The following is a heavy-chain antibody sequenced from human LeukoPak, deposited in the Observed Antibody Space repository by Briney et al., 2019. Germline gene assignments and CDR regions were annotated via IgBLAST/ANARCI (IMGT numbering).Heavy chain of an antibody. D-gene: IGHD4-17*01. Sequence: GGSLRLSCAASGFTFRTYWMHWVRQAPGKGLVWLSRISSDGSSTNYADSVKGRFTISRDNAKNTLYLQMNSLRAEDTAVYYCARDYGAGGYYFDYWGQGTLVTVSS. J-gene: IGHJ4*02. CDR3: ARDYGAGGYYFDY. CDR1: GFTFRTYW. CDR2: ISSDGSST. V-gene: IGHV3-74*01.